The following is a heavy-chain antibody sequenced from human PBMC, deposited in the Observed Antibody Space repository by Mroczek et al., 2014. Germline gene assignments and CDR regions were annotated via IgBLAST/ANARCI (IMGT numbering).Heavy chain of an antibody. D-gene: IGHD3-3*01. CDR2: IIPIFGTA. V-gene: IGHV1-69*01. CDR3: ARVPGLRFLEGYYMDV. J-gene: IGHJ6*03. CDR1: GGTFSSYA. Sequence: QVQLVESGAEVKKPGSSVKVSCKASGGTFSSYAISWVRQAPGQGLEWMGGIIPIFGTANYAQKFQGRVTITADESTSTAYMELSSLRSEDTAVYYCARVPGLRFLEGYYMDVWGKGTTVTVSS.